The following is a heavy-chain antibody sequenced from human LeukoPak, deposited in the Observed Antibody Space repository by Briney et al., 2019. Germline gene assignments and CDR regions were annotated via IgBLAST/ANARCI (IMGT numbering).Heavy chain of an antibody. CDR3: ASPIVVVPAAMSSPYYYGMDV. J-gene: IGHJ6*02. Sequence: SVKVSCKASGCTFSSYAISWVRQAPGQGLEWTGGIIPIFGTANYAQKFQGRVTITADESTSTAYMELSSLRSEDTAVYYCASPIVVVPAAMSSPYYYGMDVWGQGTTVTVSS. D-gene: IGHD2-2*01. CDR1: GCTFSSYA. CDR2: IIPIFGTA. V-gene: IGHV1-69*13.